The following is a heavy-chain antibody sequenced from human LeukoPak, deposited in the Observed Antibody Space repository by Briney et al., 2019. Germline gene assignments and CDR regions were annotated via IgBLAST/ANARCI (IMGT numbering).Heavy chain of an antibody. J-gene: IGHJ2*01. Sequence: SETLSLTCTVSGGSISSYYWGWIRQPPGKGLEWIGSIYHSGSTYYNPSLKSRVTISIDTSKNQFSLKLTSVTAADTAVYYCARQTEPDYKTSEWYFDLWGRGTLVTVSS. D-gene: IGHD1-14*01. CDR3: ARQTEPDYKTSEWYFDL. V-gene: IGHV4-38-2*02. CDR1: GGSISSYY. CDR2: IYHSGST.